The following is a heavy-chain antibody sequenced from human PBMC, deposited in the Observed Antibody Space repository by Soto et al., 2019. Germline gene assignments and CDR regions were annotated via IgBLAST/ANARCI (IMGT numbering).Heavy chain of an antibody. D-gene: IGHD3-22*01. CDR2: INMDGTKT. CDR1: EFTFSKYW. CDR3: ARDYYYDSRSSSVNWLDP. Sequence: GGSLRLSCVASEFTFSKYWMHWVRQAPGKGLVWVSRINMDGTKTAYADSVKGRFTVSRDNANNTLYLQMNSLGVEDTAVYYCARDYYYDSRSSSVNWLDPWGQGTLVTVSS. V-gene: IGHV3-74*01. J-gene: IGHJ5*02.